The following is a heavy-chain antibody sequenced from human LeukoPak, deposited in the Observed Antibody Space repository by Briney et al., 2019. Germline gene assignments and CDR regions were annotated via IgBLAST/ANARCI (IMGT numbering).Heavy chain of an antibody. Sequence: PGGSLRLSCAASGFIFSRHAMSWVRWAPGKGLEWVSTTGLESVHTLCADSVQGRFTVSRDNSRNTLDPQMDNLKVDNTAVYYCAKGDDIGKHPTRAYYFDIWGQGTLVTVSS. D-gene: IGHD5-24*01. V-gene: IGHV3-23*01. CDR2: TGLESVHT. J-gene: IGHJ4*02. CDR3: AKGDDIGKHPTRAYYFDI. CDR1: GFIFSRHA.